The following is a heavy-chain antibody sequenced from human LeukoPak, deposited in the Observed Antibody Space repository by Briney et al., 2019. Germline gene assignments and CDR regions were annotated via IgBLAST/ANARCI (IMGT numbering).Heavy chain of an antibody. J-gene: IGHJ5*02. Sequence: SETLSLTCTVSGGSISSSSYYWGWIRQPPGQGLAGIVSIYYSGSTYYNPYLKRRVTISVHASKQQSSLKLSSATAEDTAVYYCARLYDILTGYKPTFDPWGQGTLVTVSS. V-gene: IGHV4-39*01. CDR3: ARLYDILTGYKPTFDP. D-gene: IGHD3-9*01. CDR2: IYYSGST. CDR1: GGSISSSSYY.